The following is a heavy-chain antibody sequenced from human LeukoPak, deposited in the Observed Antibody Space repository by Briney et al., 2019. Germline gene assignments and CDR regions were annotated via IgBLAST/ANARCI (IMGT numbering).Heavy chain of an antibody. CDR3: VSGGHSSGSIDS. V-gene: IGHV4-59*01. J-gene: IGHJ4*02. D-gene: IGHD3-22*01. Sequence: SETLSLTCTVSGGSISSYYWSWIWQPPGKGLEWIGYIYYSGSTKYNPSLKSRVTISVDASKTQFSLRLTSMSAADTAVYYCVSGGHSSGSIDSWGQGTLVTVSS. CDR2: IYYSGST. CDR1: GGSISSYY.